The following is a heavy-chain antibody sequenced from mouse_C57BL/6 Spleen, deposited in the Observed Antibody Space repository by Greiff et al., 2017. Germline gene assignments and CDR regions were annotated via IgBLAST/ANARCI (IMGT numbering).Heavy chain of an antibody. Sequence: EVKVEESGGGLVQPGESLKLSCESNEYEFPSHDMSWVRKTPEKRLELVAAINSDGGSTYYPDTMERRFIISRDNTKKTLYLQMSSLRSEDTALYYCARHRGYGNYVGYFDVWGTGTTVTVSS. CDR2: INSDGGST. J-gene: IGHJ1*03. D-gene: IGHD2-1*01. V-gene: IGHV5-2*03. CDR1: EYEFPSHD. CDR3: ARHRGYGNYVGYFDV.